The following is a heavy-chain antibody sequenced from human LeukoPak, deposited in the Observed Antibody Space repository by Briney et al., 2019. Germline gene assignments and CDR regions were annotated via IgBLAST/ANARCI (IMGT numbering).Heavy chain of an antibody. Sequence: SETLSLTCTVSGGSISSSSYFWGWIRQPAGKGLEWIGRIYTSGSTNYNPSLKSRVTISVDKSKNQFSLKLSSVTAADTAVYYCARAPIVGATYFDYWGQGTLVTVSS. V-gene: IGHV4-61*02. CDR2: IYTSGST. J-gene: IGHJ4*02. D-gene: IGHD1-26*01. CDR3: ARAPIVGATYFDY. CDR1: GGSISSSSYF.